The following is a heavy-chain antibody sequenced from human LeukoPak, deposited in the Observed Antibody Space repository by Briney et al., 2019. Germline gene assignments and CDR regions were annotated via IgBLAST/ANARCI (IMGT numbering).Heavy chain of an antibody. V-gene: IGHV3-23*01. D-gene: IGHD5-18*01. J-gene: IGHJ4*02. CDR2: IFGSGGSP. Sequence: GGSLRLSCAASGFTFGSHAMYWVRQAPGKGLEWVAGIFGSGGSPHYADSVKGRFTISRDNSRNTAYLQINSLRAEDTAVYYCGKTTVGYSSGQKPAWPVDYWGQGTLVTVSS. CDR1: GFTFGSHA. CDR3: GKTTVGYSSGQKPAWPVDY.